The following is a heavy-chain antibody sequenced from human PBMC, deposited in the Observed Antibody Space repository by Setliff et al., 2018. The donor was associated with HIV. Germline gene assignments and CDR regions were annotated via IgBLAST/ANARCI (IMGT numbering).Heavy chain of an antibody. CDR1: GISFSSYW. CDR3: ASSGSGSYINWFGP. D-gene: IGHD3-10*01. J-gene: IGHJ5*02. Sequence: GGSLRLSCAASGISFSSYWMHWVRQAPGEGLVWVSRINTDGSRTTYADSVKGRFTISRDNAKNTLYLQMSSLRAEDTAVYYCASSGSGSYINWFGPWGQGTLVTVSS. CDR2: INTDGSRT. V-gene: IGHV3-74*01.